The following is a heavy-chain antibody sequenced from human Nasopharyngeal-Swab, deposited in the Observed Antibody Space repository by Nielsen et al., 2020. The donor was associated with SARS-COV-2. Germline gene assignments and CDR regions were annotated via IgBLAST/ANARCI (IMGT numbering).Heavy chain of an antibody. D-gene: IGHD5-18*01. V-gene: IGHV1-18*04. CDR2: ISAYNGNT. CDR3: ARDSSYGTPYYYYCYMDV. CDR1: GYTFTSYG. J-gene: IGHJ6*03. Sequence: ASVKASCKASGYTFTSYGISWVRQAPGQGLEWMGWISAYNGNTNYAQKLQGRVTMTTDTSTSTAYMELRSLRSDDTAVYYCARDSSYGTPYYYYCYMDVWGKGTTVTVSS.